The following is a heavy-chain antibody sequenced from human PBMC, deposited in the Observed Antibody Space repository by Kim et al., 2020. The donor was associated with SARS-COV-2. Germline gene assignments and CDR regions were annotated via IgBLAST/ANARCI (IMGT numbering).Heavy chain of an antibody. Sequence: GGSLRLSCAASGFTFSNVWMSWVRQAPGKGLEWVGRIKSKTDGGTTDYTAPVKGRFTISRDDSKDTLYLQMNSLKTEDTAVYYCTTDLGWFGEFIHIDWGQGTLVTVSS. CDR1: GFTFSNVW. J-gene: IGHJ4*02. D-gene: IGHD3-10*01. V-gene: IGHV3-15*05. CDR3: TTDLGWFGEFIHID. CDR2: IKSKTDGGTT.